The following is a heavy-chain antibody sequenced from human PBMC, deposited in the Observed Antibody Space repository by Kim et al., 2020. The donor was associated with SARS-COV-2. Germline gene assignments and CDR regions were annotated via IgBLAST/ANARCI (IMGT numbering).Heavy chain of an antibody. J-gene: IGHJ6*02. V-gene: IGHV3-33*01. CDR2: K. D-gene: IGHD3-16*01. Sequence: KSYADSWKGRFTISRDNSKNTLYLQMNGRRAEATAVYYCARDRLGEYGMDVWGQGTTVTVSS. CDR3: ARDRLGEYGMDV.